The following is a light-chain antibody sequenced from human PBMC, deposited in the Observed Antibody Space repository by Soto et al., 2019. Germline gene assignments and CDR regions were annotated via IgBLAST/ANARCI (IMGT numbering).Light chain of an antibody. Sequence: QSALTQPASVSGSPGQSITISCTGTSTDIGGYNFVSWYQQHPGKAPKFIIYEVSRRPSGISNRFSGSKSGNTPSLTISGLQPEDEAHYYCCSYTSTTTLVLFGGGTKLTVL. J-gene: IGLJ2*01. CDR1: STDIGGYNF. CDR2: EVS. CDR3: CSYTSTTTLVL. V-gene: IGLV2-14*01.